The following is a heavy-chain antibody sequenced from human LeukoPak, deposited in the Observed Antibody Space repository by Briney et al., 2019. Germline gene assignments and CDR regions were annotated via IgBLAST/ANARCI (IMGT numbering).Heavy chain of an antibody. CDR1: GFTFSNYA. D-gene: IGHD1-26*01. V-gene: IGHV3-30-3*01. CDR3: ASGDSGSYYYYGMDV. J-gene: IGHJ6*02. Sequence: PGGSLRLSCAASGFTFSNYAMSWVRQAPGKVLEWVAVISYDGSNKYYADPVKDRFTISRDNSKNTLYLQMNSLRAEDTAVYYCASGDSGSYYYYGMDVWGQGTTVTVSS. CDR2: ISYDGSNK.